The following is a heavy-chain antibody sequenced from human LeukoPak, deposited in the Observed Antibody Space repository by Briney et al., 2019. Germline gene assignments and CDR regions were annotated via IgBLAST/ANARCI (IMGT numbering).Heavy chain of an antibody. V-gene: IGHV3-23*01. J-gene: IGHJ4*02. CDR2: ISGSGGRT. CDR1: GFTFSSYA. Sequence: GGSLRLSCAASGFTFSSYAMTWVRQAPGKGLEWVSGISGSGGRTYYADSVKGRFTASRDNSKNTLFLQMNSLRAEDTAVYYCAKGTGDSGSSIDYWGQGTLVTVSS. D-gene: IGHD6-13*01. CDR3: AKGTGDSGSSIDY.